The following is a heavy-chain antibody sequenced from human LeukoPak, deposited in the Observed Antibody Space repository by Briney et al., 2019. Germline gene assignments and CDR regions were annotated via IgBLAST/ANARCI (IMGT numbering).Heavy chain of an antibody. D-gene: IGHD2-15*01. CDR1: GFTFSDYA. CDR3: TRDIGRLRGDAFDF. Sequence: TVGSLRLSCAVSGFTFSDYAMSWVRQAPGKGLEWVLGISFSGRSTNYADSVKGRFIISRDNSNNTLHLQMGSLRAEDMAVYYCTRDIGRLRGDAFDFWGQGTMVTVSS. J-gene: IGHJ3*01. CDR2: ISFSGRST. V-gene: IGHV3-23*01.